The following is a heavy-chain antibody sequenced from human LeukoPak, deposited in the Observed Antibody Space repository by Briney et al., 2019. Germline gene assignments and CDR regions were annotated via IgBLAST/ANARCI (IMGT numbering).Heavy chain of an antibody. D-gene: IGHD2-2*01. CDR1: GGSLSAYY. CDR2: IYYSGST. J-gene: IGHJ5*02. CDR3: ARVVVPAAIVPWFDP. V-gene: IGHV4-34*01. Sequence: PSETLSLTCAVYGGSLSAYYWSWIRQPPGKGLEWIGSIYYSGSTYYNPSLKSRVTISVDTSKNQFSLKLSSVTAADTAVYYCARVVVPAAIVPWFDPWGQGTLVTVSS.